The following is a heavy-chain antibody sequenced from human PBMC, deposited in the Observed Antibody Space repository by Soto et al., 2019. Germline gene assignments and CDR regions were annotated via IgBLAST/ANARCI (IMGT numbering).Heavy chain of an antibody. D-gene: IGHD5-12*01. V-gene: IGHV1-69*12. CDR3: VSGIHLWLRRINNGYSG. Sequence: QVQLVQSGAEVKKPESSVKVSCKAPGGTFSTYAISWVRQSPGQGLEWMGGVIPMFGTANYAQRFQDRVTITADECTNRVYVELSSLRSEDTAVYFWVSGIHLWLRRINNGYSGWGQGTLVTVSS. CDR1: GGTFSTYA. CDR2: VIPMFGTA. J-gene: IGHJ4*02.